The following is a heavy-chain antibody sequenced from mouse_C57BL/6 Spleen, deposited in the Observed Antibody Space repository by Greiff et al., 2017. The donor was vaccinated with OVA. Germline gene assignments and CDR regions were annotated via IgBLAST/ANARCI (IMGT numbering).Heavy chain of an antibody. CDR3: ARVEEYDGSWFAY. Sequence: VKLMESGPELVKPGASVKISCKASGYAFSSSWMNWVKQRPGKGLEWIGRIYPGDGDTNYNGKFKGKATLTADKSSSTAYMQLSSLTSEDSAVYFCARVEEYDGSWFAYWGQGTLVTVSA. V-gene: IGHV1-82*01. CDR2: IYPGDGDT. CDR1: GYAFSSSW. D-gene: IGHD2-12*01. J-gene: IGHJ3*01.